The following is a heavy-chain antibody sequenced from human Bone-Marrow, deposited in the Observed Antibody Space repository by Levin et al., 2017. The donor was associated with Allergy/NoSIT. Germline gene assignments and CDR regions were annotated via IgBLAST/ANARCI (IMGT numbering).Heavy chain of an antibody. CDR1: GYGFTNYW. D-gene: IGHD3-9*01. CDR3: ARIPIAFDVLTSYYTLDS. V-gene: IGHV5-10-1*01. Sequence: GESLKISCQGSGYGFTNYWITWVRQMPGKGLEWMGRIDPSDSSTKYSPSFQGHVTISADKSSSTAFLQWSSLKASDTAMYYCARIPIAFDVLTSYYTLDSWGQGTLVSVSS. J-gene: IGHJ4*02. CDR2: IDPSDSST.